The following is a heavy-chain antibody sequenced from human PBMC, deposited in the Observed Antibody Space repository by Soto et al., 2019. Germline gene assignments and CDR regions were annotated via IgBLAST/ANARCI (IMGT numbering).Heavy chain of an antibody. V-gene: IGHV1-69*05. CDR2: IIPIFGAA. J-gene: IGHJ4*02. CDR1: GGTFSSYS. D-gene: IGHD1-26*01. CDR3: ARDYTTTWDY. Sequence: GASVKVSCKASGGTFSSYSISWVRQAPGQGLEWMGGIIPIFGAANYAQKFQGRVTITRDTSASTAYMELSRLRSEDTAVYYCARDYTTTWDYWGQGTLVTVSS.